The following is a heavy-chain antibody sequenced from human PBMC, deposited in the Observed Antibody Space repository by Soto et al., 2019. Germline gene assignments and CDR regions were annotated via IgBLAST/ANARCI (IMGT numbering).Heavy chain of an antibody. D-gene: IGHD3-16*01. CDR2: ISAYTDTP. Sequence: QVQLVQSGAEVKKPGASVKVSCRASGYTFTNFGVTWVRRAPGQGLEWMGWISAYTDTPNYAQKFQGRVTMTIDTATSTAYLDLRSLTSHDSAVYYCARVIPGVEACYGTWGQVTLVTVS. CDR3: ARVIPGVEACYGT. CDR1: GYTFTNFG. J-gene: IGHJ5*02. V-gene: IGHV1-18*01.